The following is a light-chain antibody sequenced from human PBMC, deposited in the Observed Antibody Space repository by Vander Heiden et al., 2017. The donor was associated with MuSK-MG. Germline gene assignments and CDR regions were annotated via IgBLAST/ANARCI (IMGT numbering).Light chain of an antibody. CDR2: WAS. Sequence: DIVVPQSPDPRALFLGERSTVNYKSSQSVLYSSNNKNYLAWYQQKPGQPPKLLIYWASTRESGVPDRFSGSGSGTDFTLTISSLQAEDVAIYYCQQYYSTPRTFGQGTKVEIK. J-gene: IGKJ1*01. CDR3: QQYYSTPRT. V-gene: IGKV4-1*01. CDR1: QSVLYSSNNKNY.